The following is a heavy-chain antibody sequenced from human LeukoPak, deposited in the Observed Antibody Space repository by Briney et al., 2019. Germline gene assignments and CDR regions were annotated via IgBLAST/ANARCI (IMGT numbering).Heavy chain of an antibody. Sequence: PGGSLRLSCAASGFTFSSYSMNWVRQAPGKGLEWVSSISSSSYIYYADSVKGRLTISRDNAKNSLYLQMNSLRAQDTAVYYCAREAGGYYGSGRIFDYWGQGTLVTVSS. J-gene: IGHJ4*02. D-gene: IGHD3-10*01. V-gene: IGHV3-21*01. CDR3: AREAGGYYGSGRIFDY. CDR2: ISSSSYI. CDR1: GFTFSSYS.